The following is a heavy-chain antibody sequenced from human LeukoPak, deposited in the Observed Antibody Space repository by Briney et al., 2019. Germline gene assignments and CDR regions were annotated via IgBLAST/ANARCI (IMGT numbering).Heavy chain of an antibody. J-gene: IGHJ4*02. Sequence: GGSLRLSCAASGFIFTDYWMHWVRQGPGKELVWLARISGDGRGTTYADSVKGRFTISRDNAKSTAFLQMKSLRAEDTAVYYCAKATARERAGHYWGQGTLVTVSS. D-gene: IGHD5-18*01. CDR1: GFIFTDYW. CDR2: ISGDGRGT. V-gene: IGHV3-74*01. CDR3: AKATARERAGHY.